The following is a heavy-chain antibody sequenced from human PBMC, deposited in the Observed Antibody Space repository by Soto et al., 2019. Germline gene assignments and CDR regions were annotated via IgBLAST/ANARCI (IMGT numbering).Heavy chain of an antibody. CDR3: ARKGIVEGNNHDAFDI. D-gene: IGHD1-26*01. Sequence: EVQLVESGGGLVQPGVSLRLSCEASGFTFSNYAMSWVREGPGKGLEWVSSVGDGGGRTYYADSVKGRFTISTDNSKNTLLLQMNSLRAEDTAVYYCARKGIVEGNNHDAFDIWGQGTMVIVSS. J-gene: IGHJ3*02. V-gene: IGHV3-23*04. CDR2: VGDGGGRT. CDR1: GFTFSNYA.